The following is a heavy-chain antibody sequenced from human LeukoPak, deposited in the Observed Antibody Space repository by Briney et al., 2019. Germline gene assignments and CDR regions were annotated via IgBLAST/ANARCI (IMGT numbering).Heavy chain of an antibody. V-gene: IGHV4-39*01. CDR2: IYYSGST. D-gene: IGHD3-22*01. J-gene: IGHJ3*02. CDR1: GGSISSSSYY. Sequence: PSETLSLTCTVSGGSISSSSYYWGWIRQPPGKGLEWIGSIYYSGSTYYNPSLKSRVTISVDTSKDQFSLKLSSVTAADTAVYYCAITMIVVVTLDGDAFDIWGQGTMVTVSS. CDR3: AITMIVVVTLDGDAFDI.